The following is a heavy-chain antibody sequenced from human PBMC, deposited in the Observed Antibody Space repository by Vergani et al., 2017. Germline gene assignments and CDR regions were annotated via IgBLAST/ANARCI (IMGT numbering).Heavy chain of an antibody. D-gene: IGHD3-16*01. CDR1: GFTLSNYD. J-gene: IGHJ4*02. V-gene: IGHV3-30*02. Sequence: QVQLVESGGGVVQRGGSLRLSCATSGFTLSNYDMQWIRQGPGKGLEFVAFIQFDGSNQYYTDSVKGRFTLSKDISKNPLYLQMNSLRTEDTATYYCAKHFRGWGIDYWGRGTQVIVSS. CDR2: IQFDGSNQ. CDR3: AKHFRGWGIDY.